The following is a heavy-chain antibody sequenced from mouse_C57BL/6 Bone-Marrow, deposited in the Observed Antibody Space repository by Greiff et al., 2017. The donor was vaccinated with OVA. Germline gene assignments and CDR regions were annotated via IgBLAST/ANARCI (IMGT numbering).Heavy chain of an antibody. J-gene: IGHJ2*01. D-gene: IGHD1-1*01. CDR3: ARCDYGRDFDY. CDR2: IYPGGGYT. Sequence: VKLVESGAELVRPGTSVKMSCKASGYTFTNYWIGWAKQRPGHGLEWIGDIYPGGGYTNYNEKFKGKATLTADKSSSTAYMQFSSLTSEDSAIYYCARCDYGRDFDYWGQGTTLTVSS. CDR1: GYTFTNYW. V-gene: IGHV1-63*01.